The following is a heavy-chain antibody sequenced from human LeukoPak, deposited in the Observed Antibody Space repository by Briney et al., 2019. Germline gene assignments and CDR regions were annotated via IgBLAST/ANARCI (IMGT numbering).Heavy chain of an antibody. CDR3: AKRLTYSSGWQPNFDY. CDR1: GFSFSSYV. Sequence: GGSLRLSCAASGFSFSSYVMNWVRPAPGKGLEWVSAISGSGGSKYSADSVKGRFTISRDNSKNTLYLQMNSLRAEDTAVYYCAKRLTYSSGWQPNFDYWGQGTLVTVAS. D-gene: IGHD6-19*01. J-gene: IGHJ4*02. V-gene: IGHV3-23*01. CDR2: ISGSGGSK.